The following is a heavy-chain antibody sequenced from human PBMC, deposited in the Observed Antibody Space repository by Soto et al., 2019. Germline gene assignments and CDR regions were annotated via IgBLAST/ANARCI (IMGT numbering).Heavy chain of an antibody. D-gene: IGHD6-19*01. Sequence: PVGSLRLSCAASGFTFSSYSMNWVRQARGKGLEWVSSISSSSSYIYYADSVKGRFTISRDNAKNSLYLQMNSLRAEDTAVYYCARGAPSIAVAGTDYWGQGTLVTVSS. CDR2: ISSSSSYI. J-gene: IGHJ4*02. V-gene: IGHV3-21*01. CDR1: GFTFSSYS. CDR3: ARGAPSIAVAGTDY.